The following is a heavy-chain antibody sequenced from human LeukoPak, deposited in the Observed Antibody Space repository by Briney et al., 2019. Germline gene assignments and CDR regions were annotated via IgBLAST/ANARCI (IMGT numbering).Heavy chain of an antibody. Sequence: ASVKVSCKASGYTFTSYAMHWVRQAPGQRLEWMGWINAGNGNTKYSQTFQGRVTITRDTSASTAYMELSSLRSEDTAVYYCARDGYYGSGSPAEGYYYGMDVWGKGTTVTVSS. CDR2: INAGNGNT. CDR3: ARDGYYGSGSPAEGYYYGMDV. V-gene: IGHV1-3*01. J-gene: IGHJ6*04. CDR1: GYTFTSYA. D-gene: IGHD3-10*01.